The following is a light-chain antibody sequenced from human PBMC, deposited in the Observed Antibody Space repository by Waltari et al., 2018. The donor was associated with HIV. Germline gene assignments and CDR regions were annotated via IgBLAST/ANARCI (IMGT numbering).Light chain of an antibody. CDR2: GNN. V-gene: IGLV1-40*01. CDR3: QSYDSSLSGWV. CDR1: SSNIGAGYD. Sequence: QSVLTQPPSVSGAPGQRVTISCTGRSSNIGAGYDVHWYQQLPGTAPKLLIFGNNNRPSGVPDLFSGSKSGTSASLAITGLQAEDEADYYGQSYDSSLSGWVFGGGTKLTVL. J-gene: IGLJ3*02.